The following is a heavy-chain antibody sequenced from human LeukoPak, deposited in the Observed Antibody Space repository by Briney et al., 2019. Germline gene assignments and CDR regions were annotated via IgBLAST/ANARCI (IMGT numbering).Heavy chain of an antibody. D-gene: IGHD5-18*01. CDR1: GFTFSDNY. CDR3: ARDSLRWDTAMASDY. V-gene: IGHV3-11*01. CDR2: ISSSGSTI. J-gene: IGHJ4*02. Sequence: GGSLRLSCAASGFTFSDNYMSWIRQAPGKGLEWVSYISSSGSTIYYADSVKGRFTISRDNAKNSLYLQMNSLRAEDTAVYYCARDSLRWDTAMASDYWGQGTLVTVSS.